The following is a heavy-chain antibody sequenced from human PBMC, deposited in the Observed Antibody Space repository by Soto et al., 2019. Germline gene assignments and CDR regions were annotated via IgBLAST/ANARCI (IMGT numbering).Heavy chain of an antibody. V-gene: IGHV4-39*01. J-gene: IGHJ4*02. CDR2: IYYSGST. CDR3: ATLWFGEADY. D-gene: IGHD3-10*01. CDR1: GGSMSTSYY. Sequence: QLQLQESGPGLLKPSETLSLTCTVSGGSMSTSYYWGWIRPPPGKGLEWIGSIYYSGSTYYNPSLKSRVTISVDTSKNQFSLKLTSVTAADTSVYYCATLWFGEADYWGQGTLVTVSS.